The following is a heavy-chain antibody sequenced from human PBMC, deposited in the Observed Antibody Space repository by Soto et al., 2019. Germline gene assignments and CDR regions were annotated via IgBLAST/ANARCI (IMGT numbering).Heavy chain of an antibody. CDR1: GFPFRSSS. Sequence: GGSLRLSCAASGFPFRSSSMNWVRQAPGKGLEWLSSISSSSYYIFYADSVKGRFTISRDNAKNSLYLQVHSLRAEDTAVYYCARDLGEVSAFWGQGTPVTVSS. V-gene: IGHV3-21*01. CDR2: ISSSSYYI. CDR3: ARDLGEVSAF. J-gene: IGHJ4*02. D-gene: IGHD3-10*01.